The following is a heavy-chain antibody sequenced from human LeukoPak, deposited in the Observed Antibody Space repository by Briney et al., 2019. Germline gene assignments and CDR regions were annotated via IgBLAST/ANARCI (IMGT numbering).Heavy chain of an antibody. J-gene: IGHJ5*02. CDR1: GGSISSYY. CDR3: ARGGGPYCSRTSCSDNWFDP. V-gene: IGHV4-4*07. Sequence: PSETLSLTCTVSGGSISSYYWSWIRQPAGKGLEWIGRIYTSGSTNYNPSLKSRVTMSVDTSKNQFSLNLNSVTAADTAVYYCARGGGPYCSRTSCSDNWFDPWGQGTLVTVSS. D-gene: IGHD2-2*01. CDR2: IYTSGST.